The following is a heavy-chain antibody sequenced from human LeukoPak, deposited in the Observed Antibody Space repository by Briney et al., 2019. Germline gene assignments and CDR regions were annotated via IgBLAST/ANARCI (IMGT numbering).Heavy chain of an antibody. D-gene: IGHD4-17*01. V-gene: IGHV1-3*01. J-gene: IGHJ3*02. Sequence: ASVKVSCKASGYIFTSYAMHWVRQAPGQRLEWMGWINAGNGNTKYSQKFQGRVTITRDTSASTAYMELSSLRSEDTAVYYCARLTTVKDAFDIWGQGTMVTVSS. CDR3: ARLTTVKDAFDI. CDR1: GYIFTSYA. CDR2: INAGNGNT.